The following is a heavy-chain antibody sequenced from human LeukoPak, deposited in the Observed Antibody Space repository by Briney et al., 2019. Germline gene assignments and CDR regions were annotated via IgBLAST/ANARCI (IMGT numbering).Heavy chain of an antibody. CDR3: ARGREDGFDI. CDR2: VYYSGST. J-gene: IGHJ3*02. V-gene: IGHV4-30-4*08. CDR1: GGSISSGDYY. Sequence: PSQTLSLTCTVSGGSISSGDYYWSWIRQPPGKGLEWIGYVYYSGSTYYNPSLKSRLTISVDTSENQFSLKLSSVTAADTAVYYCARGREDGFDIWGQGTMLTVSS.